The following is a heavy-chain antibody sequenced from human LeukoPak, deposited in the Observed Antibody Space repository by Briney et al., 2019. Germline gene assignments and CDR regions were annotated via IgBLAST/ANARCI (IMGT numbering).Heavy chain of an antibody. J-gene: IGHJ4*02. CDR2: ISSSGNT. V-gene: IGHV3-23*01. Sequence: GGSLRLSCAASGFTFSRSAMTWVRQTPGKGLDWVSSISSSGNTYYADSVKGRFTISRDNSKNMLYLQMNSLRAEDTAVYYCVKGRISEDGLDFWGQETLVTVSS. CDR3: VKGRISEDGLDF. D-gene: IGHD6-13*01. CDR1: GFTFSRSA.